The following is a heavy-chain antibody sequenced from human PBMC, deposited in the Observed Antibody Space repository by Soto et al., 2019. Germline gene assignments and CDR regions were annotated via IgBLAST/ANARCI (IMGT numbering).Heavy chain of an antibody. D-gene: IGHD2-2*01. V-gene: IGHV4-31*03. CDR1: GGSISSGGYY. Sequence: QVQLQESGPGLVKPSQTLSLTCTVSGGSISSGGYYWSWIRQHPGKGLEWIGYIYYSGSTYYNPSLKSRVTISVDTAKNQFSLKLSSVTAADTAVYYCARETSEGAEFCSSTSCPPVRSFDPWGQGTLVTVSS. J-gene: IGHJ5*02. CDR2: IYYSGST. CDR3: ARETSEGAEFCSSTSCPPVRSFDP.